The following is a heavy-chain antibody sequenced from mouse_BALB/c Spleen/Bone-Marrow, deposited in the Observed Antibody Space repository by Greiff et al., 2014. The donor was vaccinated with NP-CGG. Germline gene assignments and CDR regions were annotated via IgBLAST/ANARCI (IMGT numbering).Heavy chain of an antibody. D-gene: IGHD1-1*01. Sequence: VQLQQSGAELVKPGASVKLSCTASGFNIKDTYRHWVKQRPEQGLEWIGRIDPANGNTKYDPKFQGKATITADTSSNTAYLQLSILTSEDTAVYYCAYGSSYDYFDYWGQGTTLTVSS. CDR1: GFNIKDTY. V-gene: IGHV14-3*02. J-gene: IGHJ2*01. CDR3: AYGSSYDYFDY. CDR2: IDPANGNT.